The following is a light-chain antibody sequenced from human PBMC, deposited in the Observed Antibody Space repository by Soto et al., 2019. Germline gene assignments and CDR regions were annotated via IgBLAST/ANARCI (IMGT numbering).Light chain of an antibody. CDR2: EVS. Sequence: FVLTQAPAASGSPGRSVTVSCSGTKRYVGVYNYVSWYQQHPGKAPKLMIYEVSKRPSGVPDRFSGSKSGNTASLTVSGLQAEDEADYYCSSYAGSNTYVFGTGTKVNVL. V-gene: IGLV2-8*01. CDR1: KRYVGVYNY. J-gene: IGLJ1*01. CDR3: SSYAGSNTYV.